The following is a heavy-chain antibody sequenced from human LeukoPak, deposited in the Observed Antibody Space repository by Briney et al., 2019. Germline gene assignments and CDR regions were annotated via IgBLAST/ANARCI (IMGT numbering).Heavy chain of an antibody. V-gene: IGHV3-66*01. CDR2: IYSVGNT. CDR1: GFTASGNY. J-gene: IGHJ4*02. CDR3: ARDGRRGPDCNGGGCYFVPGQ. D-gene: IGHD2-15*01. Sequence: GGSLRLSCAASGFTASGNYMSWVRQAPGRGLEWVSVIYSVGNTYKPDSVKGRFTISRASSKNPLYLQMNSLRGEDTAVYYCARDGRRGPDCNGGGCYFVPGQWGQGTVVTVSS.